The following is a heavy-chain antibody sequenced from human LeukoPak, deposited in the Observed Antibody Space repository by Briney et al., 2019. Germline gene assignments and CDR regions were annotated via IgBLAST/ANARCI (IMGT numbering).Heavy chain of an antibody. CDR1: GFTFIGYW. CDR2: IDNDGHGI. Sequence: PGGSLRLSCAASGFTFIGYWMHWVRQGPEKGLELVSRIDNDGHGILYADSVKGRFTTSRDNAKNTLYLQMNSLRFEDTAVYYCATGGGWVPSFGVVTHIDVWGKGTTVTVSS. V-gene: IGHV3-74*03. D-gene: IGHD3-3*01. J-gene: IGHJ6*03. CDR3: ATGGGWVPSFGVVTHIDV.